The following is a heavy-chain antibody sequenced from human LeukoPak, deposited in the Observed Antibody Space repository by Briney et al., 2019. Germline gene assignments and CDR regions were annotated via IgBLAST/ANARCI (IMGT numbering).Heavy chain of an antibody. J-gene: IGHJ6*03. CDR2: IYISGST. D-gene: IGHD3-3*01. CDR1: GGSISSGGYY. CDR3: ARVLSIFGVARGQYYYYMDV. Sequence: SETLSLTCTVSGGSISSGGYYWSWIRQPAGKGLEWIGRIYISGSTNYNPSLKSRVTISVDTSNNQFSLKLSSVTASDTAVYYCARVLSIFGVARGQYYYYMDVWGRGTTVTVSS. V-gene: IGHV4-61*02.